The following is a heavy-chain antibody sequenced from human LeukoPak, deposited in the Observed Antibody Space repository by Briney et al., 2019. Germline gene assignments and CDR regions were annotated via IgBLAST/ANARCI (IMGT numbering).Heavy chain of an antibody. CDR3: ARDGYSGSYWEFDY. CDR2: ISAYNGNT. CDR1: GYTFTSYG. Sequence: ASVKVSCKASGYTFTSYGISWVRQAPGQGLEWMGWISAYNGNTNYAQKLQGRVTMTRDTSTSTVYMELSSLRSEDTAVYYCARDGYSGSYWEFDYWGQGTLVTVSS. V-gene: IGHV1-18*01. J-gene: IGHJ4*02. D-gene: IGHD1-26*01.